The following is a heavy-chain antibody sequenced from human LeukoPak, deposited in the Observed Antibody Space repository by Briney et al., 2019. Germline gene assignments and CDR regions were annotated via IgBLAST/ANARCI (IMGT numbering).Heavy chain of an antibody. J-gene: IGHJ6*02. V-gene: IGHV1-2*02. D-gene: IGHD2-15*01. Sequence: ASVKVSCKASGYTFTGYYMHWVQQAPGQGLEWMGWINPNSGGTNNVQKFQGRVTMTRDTSISTAYMELSRLRSDDTAVYYCAREGDCSGGSCGGYYGMDVWGQGTTVTVSS. CDR1: GYTFTGYY. CDR2: INPNSGGT. CDR3: AREGDCSGGSCGGYYGMDV.